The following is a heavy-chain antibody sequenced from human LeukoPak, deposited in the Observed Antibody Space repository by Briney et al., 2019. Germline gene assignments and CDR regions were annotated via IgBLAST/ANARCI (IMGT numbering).Heavy chain of an antibody. CDR2: IYYSGST. J-gene: IGHJ3*02. Sequence: PSETLSLTCTVSGGSISSSSYYWGWIRQPPGKGLEWIGSIYYSGSTYYNPSLKSRVTISVDTSKNQFSLKLSSVTAADTAVYYCARTAPGIAVAFYDAFDIWGQGTMVTVSS. D-gene: IGHD6-19*01. CDR1: GGSISSSSYY. CDR3: ARTAPGIAVAFYDAFDI. V-gene: IGHV4-39*01.